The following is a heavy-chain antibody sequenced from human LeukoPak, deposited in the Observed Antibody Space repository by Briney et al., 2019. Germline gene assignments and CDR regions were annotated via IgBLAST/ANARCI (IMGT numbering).Heavy chain of an antibody. J-gene: IGHJ6*02. Sequence: TGGSLRLSCAASGFTFSSYAMSWVRQAPGKGLEWVAVISYDGSNKYYADSVKGRFTISRDNSKNTLYLQMNSLRAEDTAVYYCAKEPHYYYYYGMDVWGQGTTVTVSS. V-gene: IGHV3-30*18. CDR3: AKEPHYYYYYGMDV. CDR1: GFTFSSYA. CDR2: ISYDGSNK.